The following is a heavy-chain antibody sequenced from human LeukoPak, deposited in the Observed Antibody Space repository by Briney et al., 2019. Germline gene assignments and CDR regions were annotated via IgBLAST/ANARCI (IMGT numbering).Heavy chain of an antibody. D-gene: IGHD2-2*01. V-gene: IGHV3-43*01. J-gene: IGHJ4*02. CDR1: GFTFDDYT. Sequence: GGSLRLSCAASGFTFDDYTMHWVRQAPGKGLEWVSLISWDGGSTYYADSVKGRFTISRDNSKNSLYLQMNSLRTEDTALYYCAKDNNFMGCSSTTCSEHFDYWGQGTLVTVSS. CDR3: AKDNNFMGCSSTTCSEHFDY. CDR2: ISWDGGST.